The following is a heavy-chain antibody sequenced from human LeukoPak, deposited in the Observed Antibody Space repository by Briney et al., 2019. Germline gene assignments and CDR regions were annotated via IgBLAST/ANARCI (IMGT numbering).Heavy chain of an antibody. CDR3: ARVLDAYFDY. CDR1: GFTFSGSA. D-gene: IGHD1-1*01. J-gene: IGHJ4*02. V-gene: IGHV3-73*01. Sequence: GGSLKLSCAASGFTFSGSAMHWVRQASGKGLEWIGRIRSKVNNYATAYAASVKDRFTISRDDSRNTAYLQMNSLRAEDTAVYYCARVLDAYFDYWGQGTLVTVSS. CDR2: IRSKVNNYAT.